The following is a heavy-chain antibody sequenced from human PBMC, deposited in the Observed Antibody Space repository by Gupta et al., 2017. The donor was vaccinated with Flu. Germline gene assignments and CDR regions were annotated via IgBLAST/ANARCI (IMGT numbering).Heavy chain of an antibody. CDR2: VNREGSSK. Sequence: EVQLVESGGGLVQPGGSLRLSCAVSGFTFSSYWMHWVRQAPGKGLVWVSRVNREGSSKLYADPVKGRFTNSRDNAKNTLYLQMNSLRAEDTAVYYCATGTTNELDYWGQGTLGTVSS. D-gene: IGHD1-7*01. CDR1: GFTFSSYW. J-gene: IGHJ4*02. V-gene: IGHV3-74*01. CDR3: ATGTTNELDY.